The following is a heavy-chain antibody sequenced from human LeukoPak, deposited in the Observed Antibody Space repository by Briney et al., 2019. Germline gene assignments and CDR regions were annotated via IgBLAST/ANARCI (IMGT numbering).Heavy chain of an antibody. Sequence: AGGSLRLSCVGSGFDFSSYTMNWVRQAPGKGLEWLTFMSYNGRNEFYADSVKGRFAVSRDNAKNSLYLQMNSLRAEDTAVYYCAREYCSGGSCYSDYWGQGTLVTVSS. CDR3: AREYCSGGSCYSDY. D-gene: IGHD2-15*01. J-gene: IGHJ4*02. CDR1: GFDFSSYT. V-gene: IGHV3-30*09. CDR2: MSYNGRNE.